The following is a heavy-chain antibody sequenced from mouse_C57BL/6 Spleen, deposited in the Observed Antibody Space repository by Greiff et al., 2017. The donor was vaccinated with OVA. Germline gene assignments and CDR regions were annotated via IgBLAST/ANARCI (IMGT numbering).Heavy chain of an antibody. CDR2: IDPSDSET. D-gene: IGHD2-2*01. CDR1: GYTFTSYW. Sequence: VQLQQPGAELVRPGSSVKLSCKASGYTFTSYWMHWVKQRPIQGLEWIGNIDPSDSETHYNQKFKDKATLTVDKSSSTAYMQLSSLTSEDSAVYCCAREVVTTTGVFAYWGQGTLVTVSA. V-gene: IGHV1-52*01. J-gene: IGHJ3*01. CDR3: AREVVTTTGVFAY.